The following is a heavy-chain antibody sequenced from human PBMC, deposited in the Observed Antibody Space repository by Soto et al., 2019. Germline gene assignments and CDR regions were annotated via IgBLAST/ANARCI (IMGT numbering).Heavy chain of an antibody. D-gene: IGHD3-10*01. J-gene: IGHJ4*02. CDR2: ISPDDGNT. V-gene: IGHV1-18*01. CDR1: GYTFSSYT. Sequence: ASVKVSCKASGYTFSSYTIAWVRQAPGQGLEWLGWISPDDGNTEYEQKFQGRVTMTADTLTNNAYMELRSLKYDDTAVYYCARVEAPFGESLHWGQGTPVTVSS. CDR3: ARVEAPFGESLH.